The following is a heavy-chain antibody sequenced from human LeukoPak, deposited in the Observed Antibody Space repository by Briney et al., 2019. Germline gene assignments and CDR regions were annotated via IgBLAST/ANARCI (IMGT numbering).Heavy chain of an antibody. CDR1: GLTFSKYA. J-gene: IGHJ4*02. CDR2: IGGSGTST. D-gene: IGHD3-3*01. V-gene: IGHV3-23*01. Sequence: GGAVTLSCVASGLTFSKYAMSWVRQAPGKGLEGVSSIGGSGTSTYYAGSVQGRFTISRDNSKTTLYLQMNSLRAEDTAVYYCAKYYGDFWSGYGNYWGQGTLVTVSS. CDR3: AKYYGDFWSGYGNY.